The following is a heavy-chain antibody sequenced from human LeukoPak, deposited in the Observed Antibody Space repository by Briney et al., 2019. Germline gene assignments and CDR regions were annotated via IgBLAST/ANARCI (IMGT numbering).Heavy chain of an antibody. CDR3: ARSAPAAFDS. J-gene: IGHJ4*02. V-gene: IGHV4-39*07. CDR2: IYYSGST. D-gene: IGHD6-13*01. CDR1: GGSGSSGNYY. Sequence: SETLSLTCTVSGGSGSSGNYYWGWIRQPPGKGLEWIGSIYYSGSTYYNPSLKSRVTILLDTSKNHFSLRLSSVTAADTAVYYCARSAPAAFDSWGQGTLVTVSS.